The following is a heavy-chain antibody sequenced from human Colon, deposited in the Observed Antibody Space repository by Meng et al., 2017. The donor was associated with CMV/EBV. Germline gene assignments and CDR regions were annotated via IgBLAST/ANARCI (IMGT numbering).Heavy chain of an antibody. J-gene: IGHJ5*02. CDR1: GFTFSNYC. Sequence: GASLKISCAASGFTFSNYCMTWVRQAPGKGLEWVGNIKEDGNEKNYVDSVKGRFTITRDNAKNSLFLQMSRLRVEDTAVYYCARGCTIVAPWGQGTLVTVSS. CDR3: ARGCTIVAP. D-gene: IGHD3-10*01. CDR2: IKEDGNEK. V-gene: IGHV3-7*01.